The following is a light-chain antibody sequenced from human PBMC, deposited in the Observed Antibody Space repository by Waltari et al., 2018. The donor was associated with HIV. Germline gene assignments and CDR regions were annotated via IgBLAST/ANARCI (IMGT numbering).Light chain of an antibody. CDR3: SSYSATNTVV. Sequence: QSALTQPPSVSGSPGQSVTISCAGTNSDIGGYDRVSWYQQPPGTAPKLLSYEVTNLPSGVPGRFSASKSGTTASLTIAGLQAGDEGDYYCSSYSATNTVVFGGGTKLTVL. J-gene: IGLJ2*01. V-gene: IGLV2-18*02. CDR1: NSDIGGYDR. CDR2: EVT.